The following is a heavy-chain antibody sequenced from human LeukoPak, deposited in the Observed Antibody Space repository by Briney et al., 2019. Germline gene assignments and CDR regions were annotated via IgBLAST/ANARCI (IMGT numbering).Heavy chain of an antibody. CDR2: IYSNGYT. CDR3: ARGRYVTTRGGAAAGSLDY. D-gene: IGHD6-13*01. CDR1: GGSISIYSYF. Sequence: MPSETLSLTCTVSGGSISIYSYFWVWIRQPPGKRLEYIGSIYSNGYTYYNPSLQSRVTISVDTSKNQFYLMLTSLTAADTAVYYCARGRYVTTRGGAAAGSLDYWGQGTLVTVST. V-gene: IGHV4-39*01. J-gene: IGHJ4*02.